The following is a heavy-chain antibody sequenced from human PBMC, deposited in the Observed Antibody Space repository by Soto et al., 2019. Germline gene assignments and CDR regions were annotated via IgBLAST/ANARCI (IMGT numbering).Heavy chain of an antibody. D-gene: IGHD3-16*01. CDR2: FIPFRDAS. Sequence: QVQLVQSGAEVKKPGSSVKVSCKASGDTFNNYIISWVRQAPGQGLVWLGGFIPFRDASDYIQKFHGRLMITADEYTSTVFMELSSLRSEDTAVYCCAISPFEEGGIYYGFDVWVQGTTVTVSS. V-gene: IGHV1-69*16. J-gene: IGHJ6*02. CDR3: AISPFEEGGIYYGFDV. CDR1: GDTFNNYI.